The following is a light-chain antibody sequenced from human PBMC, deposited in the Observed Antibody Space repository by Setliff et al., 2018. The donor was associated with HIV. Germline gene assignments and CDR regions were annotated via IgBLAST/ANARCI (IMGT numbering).Light chain of an antibody. J-gene: IGLJ1*01. Sequence: LTQPASVSGSPRQSITISCTGTSGDVGRYNLVSWYQQQPGKPPKLMIYQASKRPSGVSNRFSGSKSGNTASLTISGLQAEDEADYYCCSNTGSNTYVFGTGTKVTVL. CDR1: SGDVGRYNL. CDR3: CSNTGSNTYV. CDR2: QAS. V-gene: IGLV2-23*01.